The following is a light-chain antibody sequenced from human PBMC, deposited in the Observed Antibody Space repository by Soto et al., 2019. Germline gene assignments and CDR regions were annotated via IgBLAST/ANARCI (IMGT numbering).Light chain of an antibody. Sequence: DIQMTQSPSTLSASVGDRVTITCRASQSISSWLAWYQQKPGKAPKLLIYKASSLESGVPSRFSGSGSGTEFTLTISRLQPDDFATYYCQYYNRYPPTFGRGTKVDIK. CDR2: KAS. CDR1: QSISSW. CDR3: QYYNRYPPT. V-gene: IGKV1-5*03. J-gene: IGKJ4*01.